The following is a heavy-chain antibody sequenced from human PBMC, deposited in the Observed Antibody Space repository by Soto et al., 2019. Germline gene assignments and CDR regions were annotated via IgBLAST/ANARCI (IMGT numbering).Heavy chain of an antibody. V-gene: IGHV3-30*18. D-gene: IGHD3-10*01. CDR1: GFIFSGDG. CDR3: AKERVVRGVTDY. Sequence: QVPLVESGGGVVQPGRSLRLACAASGFIFSGDGMHWVRQAPGKGPEWVAVISHDGSSTFYADSVKGRFTLSRDNPGNRLYLEMNSLRVEETAVYYCAKERVVRGVTDYWGQGTLVTVSS. CDR2: ISHDGSST. J-gene: IGHJ4*02.